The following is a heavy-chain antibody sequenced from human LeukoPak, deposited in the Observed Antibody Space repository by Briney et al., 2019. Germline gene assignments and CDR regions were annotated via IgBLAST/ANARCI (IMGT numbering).Heavy chain of an antibody. V-gene: IGHV4-34*01. J-gene: IGHJ4*02. D-gene: IGHD3-10*01. CDR1: GGSFSGYY. Sequence: SETLSLTCAVYGGSFSGYYWSWIRQPPGKGLEWIGEINHSGSTNYNPSLKSRVTISVDTSKNQFSLKLSSVTAADTAVYYCARSSMVRGVIITDFDCWGQGTLVTVSS. CDR2: INHSGST. CDR3: ARSSMVRGVIITDFDC.